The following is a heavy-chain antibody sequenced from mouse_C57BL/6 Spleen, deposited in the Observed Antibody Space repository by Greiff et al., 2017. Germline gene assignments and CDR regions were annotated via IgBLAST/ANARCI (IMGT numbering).Heavy chain of an antibody. CDR1: GYTFTGYW. V-gene: IGHV1-9*01. Sequence: QVQLQQSGAELMKPGASVKLSCKATGYTFTGYWIEWVKQRPGHGLEWIGEILPGSGSNNYNEKFKGKATFTADTSSNTAYMQRISLTTEDSALYYGARSDHTGPDYWGQGTTLTVSS. D-gene: IGHD4-1*01. J-gene: IGHJ2*01. CDR3: ARSDHTGPDY. CDR2: ILPGSGSN.